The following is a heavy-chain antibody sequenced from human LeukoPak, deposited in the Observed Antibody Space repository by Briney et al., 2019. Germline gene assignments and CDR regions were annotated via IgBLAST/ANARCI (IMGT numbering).Heavy chain of an antibody. CDR2: IKPDGSEK. Sequence: GGSLRLSCAASGFIFSSYWMSWVRQAPGRGLEWVANIKPDGSEKYSVDSVKGRFTISRDNAKNSLYLQMNSLRAEDTAVYYCAKASGYSYGYFDYWGQGTLVTVSS. CDR3: AKASGYSYGYFDY. V-gene: IGHV3-7*01. D-gene: IGHD5-18*01. CDR1: GFIFSSYW. J-gene: IGHJ4*02.